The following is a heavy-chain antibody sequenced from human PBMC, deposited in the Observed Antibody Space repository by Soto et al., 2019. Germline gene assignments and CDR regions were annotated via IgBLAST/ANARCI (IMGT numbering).Heavy chain of an antibody. Sequence: GGSLRLSCAASGFTFSSYGMHWVRQAPGKGLEWVAVIWYDGSNKYYADSVKGRFTISRDNSKNTLYLQMNSLRAEDTAVYYCARSPKRYCSSTSCYGFDYWGQGTLVTVSS. CDR2: IWYDGSNK. D-gene: IGHD2-2*01. J-gene: IGHJ4*02. CDR1: GFTFSSYG. V-gene: IGHV3-33*01. CDR3: ARSPKRYCSSTSCYGFDY.